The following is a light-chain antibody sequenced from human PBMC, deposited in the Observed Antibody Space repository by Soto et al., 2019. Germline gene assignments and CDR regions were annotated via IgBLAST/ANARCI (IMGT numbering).Light chain of an antibody. J-gene: IGKJ1*01. CDR3: QQSYSTPRT. V-gene: IGKV1-39*01. CDR1: QSIGRY. Sequence: DIQMTQSPSSLSASLGDRVTITCRASQSIGRYLNWYQQKPGKAPSLLIYSASTLQTGVPSTFSGSGSGTDFTLTISCLQSEDFATYYCQQSYSTPRTFGQGTKVEIK. CDR2: SAS.